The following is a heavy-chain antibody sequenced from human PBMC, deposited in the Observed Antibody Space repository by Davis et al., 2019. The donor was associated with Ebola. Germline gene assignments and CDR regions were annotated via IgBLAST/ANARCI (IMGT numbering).Heavy chain of an antibody. Sequence: AASVKVSCKASGGTFSSYAISWVRQAPGQGLEWMGRIIPILGIANYAQKFQGRVTITADESTSTAYMELSSLRSEDTAVYYCARDHGDYGTDYWGQGTLVTVSS. V-gene: IGHV1-69*04. CDR2: IIPILGIA. CDR3: ARDHGDYGTDY. D-gene: IGHD4-17*01. CDR1: GGTFSSYA. J-gene: IGHJ4*02.